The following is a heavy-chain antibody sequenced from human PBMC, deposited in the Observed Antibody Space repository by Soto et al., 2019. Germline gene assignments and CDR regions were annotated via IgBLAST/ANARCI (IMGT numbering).Heavy chain of an antibody. CDR1: GFTFGDYG. CDR3: ARENCSGGSCSDAFDI. Sequence: GGSLRLSCAASGFTFGDYGMHWVRQGTGKGLEWVAVIWYDGSNKYYADSVKGRFTISRDNSKNTLYLQMNSLRAEDTAVYYCARENCSGGSCSDAFDIWGQGTMVTVSS. D-gene: IGHD2-15*01. J-gene: IGHJ3*02. V-gene: IGHV3-33*08. CDR2: IWYDGSNK.